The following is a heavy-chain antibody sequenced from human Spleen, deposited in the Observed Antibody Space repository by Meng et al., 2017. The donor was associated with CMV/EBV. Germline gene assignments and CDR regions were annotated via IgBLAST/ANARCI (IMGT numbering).Heavy chain of an antibody. V-gene: IGHV4-31*02. J-gene: IGHJ4*02. D-gene: IGHD6-6*01. Sequence: DSISSGGYYWNWIRQHPGRGLEWVGYIFHSGSTYYNPSLKSRIIISVDATNNQFSLNLTSVTAADSAVYYCARSRSEYSSSSPFDCWGQGALVTVSS. CDR3: ARSRSEYSSSSPFDC. CDR1: DSISSGGYY. CDR2: IFHSGST.